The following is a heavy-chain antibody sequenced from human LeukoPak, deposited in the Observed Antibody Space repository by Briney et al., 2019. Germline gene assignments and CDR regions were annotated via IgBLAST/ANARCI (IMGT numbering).Heavy chain of an antibody. CDR3: ARAPYGDYNYYYYYMDV. D-gene: IGHD4-17*01. J-gene: IGHJ6*03. Sequence: PSETLSLTCAVYGGSFSGYYWSWIRQPPGKGLEWIGEINHSGSTNYNPSLKSRVTISVDTSKNQFSLKLSSVTAADTAVYYCARAPYGDYNYYYYYMDVWGKGTTVTVSS. V-gene: IGHV4-34*01. CDR1: GGSFSGYY. CDR2: INHSGST.